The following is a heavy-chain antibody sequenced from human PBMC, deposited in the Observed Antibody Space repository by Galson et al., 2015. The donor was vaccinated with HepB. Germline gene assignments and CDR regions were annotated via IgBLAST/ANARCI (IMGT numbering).Heavy chain of an antibody. J-gene: IGHJ3*02. V-gene: IGHV1-18*01. CDR1: GYTFTSYG. Sequence: SVKVSCKASGYTFTSYGISWVRQAPGQGLEWMGWISAYNGNTNYAQKLQGRVTMTTDTSTSTAYMELRSLRSDDTAVYYCASSLGQSGIVVVPAATYPYTAMAPDAFDIWGQGTMVTVSS. CDR2: ISAYNGNT. D-gene: IGHD2-2*01. CDR3: ASSLGQSGIVVVPAATYPYTAMAPDAFDI.